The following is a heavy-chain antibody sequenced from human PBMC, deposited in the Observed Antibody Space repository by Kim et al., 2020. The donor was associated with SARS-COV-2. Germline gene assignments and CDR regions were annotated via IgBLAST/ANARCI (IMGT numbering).Heavy chain of an antibody. CDR2: ISSSGSTI. Sequence: GGSLRLSCAASGFTFSSYEMNWVRQAPGKGLEWVSYISSSGSTIYYADSVKGRFTISRDNAKNSLYLQMNSLRAEDTAVYYCARDYLVVVTAIPEAFDIWGQGTMVTVSS. V-gene: IGHV3-48*03. CDR1: GFTFSSYE. D-gene: IGHD2-21*02. J-gene: IGHJ3*02. CDR3: ARDYLVVVTAIPEAFDI.